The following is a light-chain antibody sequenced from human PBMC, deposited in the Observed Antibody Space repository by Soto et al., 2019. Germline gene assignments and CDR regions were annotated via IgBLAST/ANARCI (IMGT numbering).Light chain of an antibody. CDR1: SSDVGGYNY. J-gene: IGLJ3*02. V-gene: IGLV2-14*01. CDR2: EVS. Sequence: QSALTQPASVSGSPGQSITISCTGTSSDVGGYNYVSWYQQHPGIAPKLMIYEVSNRPSGVSNRFSGSKSGNTASLTISGLQAEDEADYYCSSYTSSSTLPGVFGGGTKLTVL. CDR3: SSYTSSSTLPGV.